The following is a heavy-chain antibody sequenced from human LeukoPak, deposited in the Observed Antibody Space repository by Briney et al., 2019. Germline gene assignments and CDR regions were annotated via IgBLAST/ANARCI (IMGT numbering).Heavy chain of an antibody. D-gene: IGHD6-6*01. CDR3: AKCDGSSSGTIYYYYYYMDV. CDR2: ISYDGSNK. CDR1: GFAFSSYG. J-gene: IGHJ6*03. Sequence: GGSLSLSCAASGFAFSSYGMHWVRQAPGKGLEWVAVISYDGSNKYYADSVQGRFTISRDNSKNTLYLQMNSLRAEDTAVYYCAKCDGSSSGTIYYYYYYMDVWGKGTTVTVSS. V-gene: IGHV3-30*18.